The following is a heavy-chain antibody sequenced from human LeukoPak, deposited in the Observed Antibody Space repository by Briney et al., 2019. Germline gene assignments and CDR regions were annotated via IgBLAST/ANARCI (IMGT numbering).Heavy chain of an antibody. V-gene: IGHV3-33*01. CDR3: ARRGDGGRSFDY. Sequence: GGSLRLSCAASGFTFSSYGMHWVRQAPGKGLEWVAVIWYDGSNKYYADSVKGRFTISRDNSKNTLYLQMNSLRAEDTAVYYCARRGDGGRSFDYWGQGTLVTVSS. D-gene: IGHD4-23*01. J-gene: IGHJ4*02. CDR2: IWYDGSNK. CDR1: GFTFSSYG.